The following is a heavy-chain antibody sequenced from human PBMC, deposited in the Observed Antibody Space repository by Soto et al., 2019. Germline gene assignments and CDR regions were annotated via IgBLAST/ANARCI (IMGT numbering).Heavy chain of an antibody. V-gene: IGHV3-73*01. Sequence: EVQLVESGGGLVQPGGSLKLSCAASGFTFSGSAMQWVRQASGKGLEWVGRIRSKANSYATAYAASLKGRITISRDDSKNTAYLQMNSLKTEDTAVYYCTRSTTLDYWGQGTLVTVSS. CDR1: GFTFSGSA. J-gene: IGHJ4*02. CDR3: TRSTTLDY. D-gene: IGHD1-26*01. CDR2: IRSKANSYAT.